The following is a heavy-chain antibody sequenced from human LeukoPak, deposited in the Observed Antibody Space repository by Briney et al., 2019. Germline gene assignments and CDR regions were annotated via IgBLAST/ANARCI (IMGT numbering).Heavy chain of an antibody. D-gene: IGHD3-10*01. CDR1: GISLSNYA. CDR3: AKRGVVIRGILVIGYHQEAYHYDF. V-gene: IGHV3-23*01. J-gene: IGHJ4*02. CDR2: ISERGGST. Sequence: GGSLRLSCVVSGISLSNYAMTWVRQAPGKGLEWVSYISERGGSTTYADSVKGRSTISRDTSLNTLYLQMNNLRAEDTAVYFCAKRGVVIRGILVIGYHQEAYHYDFWGQGVLVTVSS.